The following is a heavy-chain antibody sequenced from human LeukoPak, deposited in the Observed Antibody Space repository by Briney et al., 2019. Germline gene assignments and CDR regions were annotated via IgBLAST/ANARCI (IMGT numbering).Heavy chain of an antibody. CDR1: GFTFSSYS. CDR2: ISSSSSYI. D-gene: IGHD1-26*01. Sequence: PGGSLRLSCAASGFTFSSYSMNWVRQAPGKGLEWVSSISSSSSYIYYADSVKGRFTISRDNAKNSLYLQMNSLRAEDTAVYYCARKGIKLNPCDYWGQGTLVTVSS. CDR3: ARKGIKLNPCDY. J-gene: IGHJ4*02. V-gene: IGHV3-21*01.